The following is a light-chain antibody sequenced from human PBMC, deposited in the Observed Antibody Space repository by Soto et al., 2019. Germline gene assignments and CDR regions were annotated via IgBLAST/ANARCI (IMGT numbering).Light chain of an antibody. CDR1: QSVSSSY. V-gene: IGKV3-20*01. J-gene: IGKJ4*01. CDR2: GAS. Sequence: IVLNQSPGSRSWSQLERASLSVMASQSVSSSYLAWYQQKPGQAPRLLIYGASSRATGIPDRFSGSGSGTDFTLTISSLQPDDFATYYCQQYNSYPLTFGGGTKVDIK. CDR3: QQYNSYPLT.